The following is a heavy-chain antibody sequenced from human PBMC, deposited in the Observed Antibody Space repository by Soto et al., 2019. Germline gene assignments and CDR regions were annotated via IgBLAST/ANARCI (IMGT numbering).Heavy chain of an antibody. CDR3: AKNKEYSSSWFDY. D-gene: IGHD6-13*01. CDR1: GFTFSSYA. J-gene: IGHJ4*02. V-gene: IGHV3-23*01. Sequence: PGGSLRLSCAASGFTFSSYAMSWVRQAPGKGLEWVSAISGGGGTTYYADSVKGRFTISRDNSKNTLYLQMNSLRAEDTAVYYCAKNKEYSSSWFDYWGQGTLVTVSS. CDR2: ISGGGGTT.